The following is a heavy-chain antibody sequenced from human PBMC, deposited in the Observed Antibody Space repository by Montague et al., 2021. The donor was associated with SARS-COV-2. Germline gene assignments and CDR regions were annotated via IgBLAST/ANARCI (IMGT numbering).Heavy chain of an antibody. CDR1: SGSIISCGYY. D-gene: IGHD3-10*01. CDR3: ARGMIRGVTTPFDY. J-gene: IGHJ4*02. Sequence: SETLSLTCSVSSGSIISCGYYWGWLRQAPGKELEWIGYIYYGGTTYYNPSLQSRVTISADTSKNHLSLNLSSVTAADTAVYFCARGMIRGVTTPFDYWGQGSQVTVSS. CDR2: IYYGGTT. V-gene: IGHV4-39*02.